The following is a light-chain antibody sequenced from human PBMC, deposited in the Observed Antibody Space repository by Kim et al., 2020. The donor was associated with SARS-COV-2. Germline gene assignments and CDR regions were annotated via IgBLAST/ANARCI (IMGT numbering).Light chain of an antibody. Sequence: AAAGDRVTITARASNDIMNDLGWYQQNPGRAPKRLIYGASSLQSGVPSRFSGSGSATEFTLTISSVQPEDVATYFCLQHSNYTITFGQGTRLEIK. CDR1: NDIMND. CDR2: GAS. J-gene: IGKJ5*01. V-gene: IGKV1-17*01. CDR3: LQHSNYTIT.